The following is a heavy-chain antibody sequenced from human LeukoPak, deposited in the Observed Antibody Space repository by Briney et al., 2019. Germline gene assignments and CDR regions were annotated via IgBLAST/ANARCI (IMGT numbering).Heavy chain of an antibody. CDR2: IYYNGST. Sequence: SQTLSLTCTVSGGSISRGDYYWRWIRQPPGKGLEWIGYIYYNGSTYYNPSLKSRVTISVDTSKNQLSLKLSSVTAADTAVYYCASTLRRGYYFDYWGQGTLVTVSS. V-gene: IGHV4-30-4*01. J-gene: IGHJ4*02. CDR1: GGSISRGDYY. D-gene: IGHD3-10*01. CDR3: ASTLRRGYYFDY.